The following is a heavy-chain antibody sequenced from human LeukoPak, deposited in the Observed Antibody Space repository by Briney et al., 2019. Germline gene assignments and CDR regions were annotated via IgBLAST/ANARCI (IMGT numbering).Heavy chain of an antibody. J-gene: IGHJ6*03. CDR1: GYTFTSYG. Sequence: ASVKVSCKASGYTFTSYGISWVRQAPGQGLEWMGWISAYNGNTNYAQKLQGRVTMTTDTSTSTAYMELRSLRSDDTAVYYCARLAGAARYLYKYYYYMDVWGKGTTVTVSS. CDR2: ISAYNGNT. V-gene: IGHV1-18*01. D-gene: IGHD2-2*01. CDR3: ARLAGAARYLYKYYYYMDV.